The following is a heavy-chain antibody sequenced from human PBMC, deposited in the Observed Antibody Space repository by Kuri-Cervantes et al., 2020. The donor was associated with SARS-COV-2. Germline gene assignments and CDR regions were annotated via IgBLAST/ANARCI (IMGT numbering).Heavy chain of an antibody. J-gene: IGHJ3*02. Sequence: GGSLRLSCAASGFTFSSYAMHWVRQAPGKGLEWVAVISYDGSNKYYADSVKGRFTISRDNSKNTLYLQMNSLRAEDTAVYYCARGLAIFGVRNAFDIWGQGTMVTVSS. CDR2: ISYDGSNK. D-gene: IGHD3-3*01. CDR1: GFTFSSYA. V-gene: IGHV3-30*04. CDR3: ARGLAIFGVRNAFDI.